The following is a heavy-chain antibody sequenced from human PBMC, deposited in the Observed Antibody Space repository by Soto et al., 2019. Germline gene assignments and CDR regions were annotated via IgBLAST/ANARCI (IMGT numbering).Heavy chain of an antibody. Sequence: GGSLRLSCAASGFTFSNAWMNWVRQAPGKGLEWVGRIKSKTDGGTTDYAAPVKGRFTISRDDSKNTLYLQMSSLNTEDTAVYYCARGTYYYDSGRDSGIWGQGTMVT. CDR1: GFTFSNAW. CDR2: IKSKTDGGTT. J-gene: IGHJ3*02. D-gene: IGHD3-22*01. V-gene: IGHV3-15*07. CDR3: ARGTYYYDSGRDSGI.